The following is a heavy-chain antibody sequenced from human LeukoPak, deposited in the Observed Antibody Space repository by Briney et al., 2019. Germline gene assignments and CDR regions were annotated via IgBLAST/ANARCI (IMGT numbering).Heavy chain of an antibody. CDR1: GFTFSSYS. CDR2: ISDSDGST. V-gene: IGHV3-23*01. Sequence: GGSLRLSCAASGFTFSSYSMNWVRQAPGKGLEWVSSISDSDGSTFYADSVKGRFTISTDNSKNTLYLQMNSLRAEDTAVYYCAKSPFDYWGQGTLVTVSS. CDR3: AKSPFDY. J-gene: IGHJ4*02.